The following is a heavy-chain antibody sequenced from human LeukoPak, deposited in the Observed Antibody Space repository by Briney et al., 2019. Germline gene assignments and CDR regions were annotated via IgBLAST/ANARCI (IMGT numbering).Heavy chain of an antibody. CDR2: IYYSGST. CDR1: GGSISSYY. J-gene: IGHJ6*03. Sequence: SETLSLTCTVSGGSISSYYWSWIRQPPGKGLEWIGYIYYSGSTNYNPSLKSRVTISVDTSKNQFSLKLSSVTAADTAVYYCARAATPGIAVAGTSYYMDVWGKGTTVTVSS. D-gene: IGHD6-19*01. V-gene: IGHV4-59*01. CDR3: ARAATPGIAVAGTSYYMDV.